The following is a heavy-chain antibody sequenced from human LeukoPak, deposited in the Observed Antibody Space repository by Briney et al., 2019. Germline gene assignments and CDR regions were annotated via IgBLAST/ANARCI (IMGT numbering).Heavy chain of an antibody. CDR3: ASPAYYYDSSGYPL. CDR2: IKQDGSEK. V-gene: IGHV3-7*01. J-gene: IGHJ4*02. CDR1: GFTFSXYX. Sequence: GGXXRXXWAASGFTFSXYXXSXVXQAPGKGXXXXANIKQDGSEKYYVDSVKGRFTISRDNAKNSLYLQMNSLRAEDTAVYYCASPAYYYDSSGYPLWGQGTLVTVSS. D-gene: IGHD3-22*01.